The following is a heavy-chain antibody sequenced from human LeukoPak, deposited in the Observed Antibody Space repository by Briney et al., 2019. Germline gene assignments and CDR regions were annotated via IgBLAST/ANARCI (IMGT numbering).Heavy chain of an antibody. CDR2: INSDGSST. CDR1: GFTFSSYW. CDR3: ARVPIFGVVIYFDY. D-gene: IGHD3-3*01. V-gene: IGHV3-74*01. J-gene: IGHJ4*02. Sequence: GGSLRLSCAASGFTFSSYWMHWVRQAPGKGLVWVSRINSDGSSTSYADSVKGRFTISRDNAKNTLYLQMNSLRAEDTAVYYCARVPIFGVVIYFDYWGQGTLVTVSS.